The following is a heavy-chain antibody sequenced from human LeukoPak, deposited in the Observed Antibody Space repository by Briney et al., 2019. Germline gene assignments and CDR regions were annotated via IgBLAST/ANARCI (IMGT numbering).Heavy chain of an antibody. J-gene: IGHJ4*02. CDR1: GYSFTNHW. V-gene: IGHV5-51*01. CDR3: ARQGQYCGHTNCYSIGYFDY. Sequence: GESLKISCKGSGYSFTNHWIGWVRQMPGKGLEWMGIIYPGDSDTRYSPSFQGQVTISADKSISTAYLQWSSLKASVTAMYYCARQGQYCGHTNCYSIGYFDYWGQGTLVTVSS. D-gene: IGHD2-2*01. CDR2: IYPGDSDT.